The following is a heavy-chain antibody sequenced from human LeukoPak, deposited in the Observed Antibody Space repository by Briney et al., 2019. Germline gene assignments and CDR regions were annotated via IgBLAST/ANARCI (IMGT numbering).Heavy chain of an antibody. CDR2: ISGSGGST. V-gene: IGHV3-23*01. D-gene: IGHD6-19*01. CDR1: GFTFSSYA. CDR3: AKDLRYSSGWDY. J-gene: IGHJ4*02. Sequence: PGGSLRLSCAASGFTFSSYAMSWVRQAPGKGLEWVSAISGSGGSTYYADSAKGRFTISRDNSKNTLYLQMNSLRAEDTAVYYCAKDLRYSSGWDYWGQGTLVTVSS.